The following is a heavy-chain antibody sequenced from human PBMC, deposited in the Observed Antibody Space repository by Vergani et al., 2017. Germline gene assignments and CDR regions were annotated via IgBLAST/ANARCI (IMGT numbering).Heavy chain of an antibody. CDR2: ISSSSSTI. D-gene: IGHD2-21*02. CDR3: ARDVVVTARLLDY. J-gene: IGHJ4*02. Sequence: EVQLVESGGGLVQPGGSLRLSCAASGFTFSSYSMNWVRQAPGKGLEWVSYISSSSSTIYYADSVKGRFTISRDNAKNSLYLQMNSLRAEDTAVYYCARDVVVTARLLDYWGQGTLVTVSS. CDR1: GFTFSSYS. V-gene: IGHV3-48*01.